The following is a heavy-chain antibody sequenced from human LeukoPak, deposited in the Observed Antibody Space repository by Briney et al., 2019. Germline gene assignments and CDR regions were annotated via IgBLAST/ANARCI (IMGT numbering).Heavy chain of an antibody. CDR2: ISSDAETF. Sequence: GGSLRLSCAASGFFFSDFYINWIRQAPGKGLEWVAYISSDAETFSYADSVKGRFTISRDNAKKSVYLQLNSLTAGDTAIYYCARGSVVKGVGDYWGQGTLVTVSS. CDR3: ARGSVVKGVGDY. D-gene: IGHD4-23*01. V-gene: IGHV3-11*01. J-gene: IGHJ4*02. CDR1: GFFFSDFY.